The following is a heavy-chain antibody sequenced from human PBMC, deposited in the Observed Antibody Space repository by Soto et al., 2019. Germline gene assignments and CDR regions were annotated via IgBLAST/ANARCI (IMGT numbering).Heavy chain of an antibody. D-gene: IGHD3-9*01. CDR1: GFIFSSYG. CDR3: AKRGTTTGPGYFLN. V-gene: IGHV3-23*01. J-gene: IGHJ1*01. Sequence: EVQLLESEGGLGQPGGSLRLSCAASGFIFSSYGMSWVRQAPGKGLEWVSSISGSGGSTSYAVSVEGRFTISRDNSKNTLYLQMTSLRAEDTAVYYCAKRGTTTGPGYFLNWGQCSLVTVSS. CDR2: ISGSGGST.